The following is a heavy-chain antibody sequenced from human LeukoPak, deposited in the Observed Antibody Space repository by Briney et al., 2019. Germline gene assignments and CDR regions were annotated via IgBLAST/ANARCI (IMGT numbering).Heavy chain of an antibody. CDR1: GASISGSGYY. CDR3: VKSGGYGLIDY. CDR2: IYYTGST. V-gene: IGHV4-39*01. Sequence: SETLSPTCAVSGASISGSGYYLGWIRQPPGTGLEWIGNIYYTGSTYYNASLQSRVTISIDMSKNQFSLRLNSVTAADTAMYYCVKSGGYGLIDYWGQGTLVTVSS. D-gene: IGHD1-26*01. J-gene: IGHJ4*02.